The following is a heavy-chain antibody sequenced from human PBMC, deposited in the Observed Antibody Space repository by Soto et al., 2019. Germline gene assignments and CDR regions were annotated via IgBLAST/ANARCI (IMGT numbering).Heavy chain of an antibody. D-gene: IGHD5-12*01. CDR1: GFTFGDYA. CDR2: IRSKAYGGTT. CDR3: TRVPDVDIVATIYYYYYYMDV. V-gene: IGHV3-49*03. J-gene: IGHJ6*03. Sequence: GGSLRLSCTASGFTFGDYAMSWFRQAPGKGLEWVGFIRSKAYGGTTEYAASVKGRFTISRDDSKSIAYLQMNSLKTEDTAVYYCTRVPDVDIVATIYYYYYYMDVWGKGTTVTVSS.